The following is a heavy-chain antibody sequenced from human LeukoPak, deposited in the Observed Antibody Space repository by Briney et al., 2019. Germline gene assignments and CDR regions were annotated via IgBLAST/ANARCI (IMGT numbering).Heavy chain of an antibody. J-gene: IGHJ4*02. D-gene: IGHD3-9*01. Sequence: GRSLRLSCAASGFSFSSHAMSWVRQAPGKGLEWVSSISGSGGSSAYADSVKGRFTISRDSSKNTLYLQMNSLRAEDTAVHYCAKGGAYDLLTGSDFDHWGQGTLVTVSS. CDR1: GFSFSSHA. V-gene: IGHV3-23*01. CDR2: ISGSGGSS. CDR3: AKGGAYDLLTGSDFDH.